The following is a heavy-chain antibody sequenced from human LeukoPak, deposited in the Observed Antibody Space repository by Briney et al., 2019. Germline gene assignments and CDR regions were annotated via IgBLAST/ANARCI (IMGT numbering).Heavy chain of an antibody. D-gene: IGHD5-24*01. V-gene: IGHV4-39*01. J-gene: IGHJ4*02. CDR3: GCIATVEIYFDY. CDR2: MYYSGST. CDR1: GGSISSSSLY. Sequence: SETLSLTXTVSGGSISSSSLYWGWIRQPTGKGLEGIGNMYYSGSTYYNPSLKSRVTISVDPSKNQSSLKLTSVTAADSAVYYCGCIATVEIYFDYWGQGTLVTVSS.